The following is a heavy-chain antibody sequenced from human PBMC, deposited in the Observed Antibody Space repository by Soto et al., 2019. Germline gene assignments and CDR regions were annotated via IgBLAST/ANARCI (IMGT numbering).Heavy chain of an antibody. CDR2: LLPIFGTA. V-gene: IGHV1-69*12. J-gene: IGHJ6*02. Sequence: QVQLVQSGAEVKKPGSSVKVSCKASGGTFSSYAISWVRQAPGQGLEWMGGLLPIFGTANYAQKVQGRVTITANESTSKAYMELSSLRSEDTAVYYCARVGGSSYGMDVWGQGTTVTVSS. CDR1: GGTFSSYA. CDR3: ARVGGSSYGMDV. D-gene: IGHD2-2*01.